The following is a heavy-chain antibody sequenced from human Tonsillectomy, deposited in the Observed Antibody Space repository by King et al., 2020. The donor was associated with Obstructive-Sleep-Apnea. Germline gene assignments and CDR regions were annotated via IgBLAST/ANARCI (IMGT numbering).Heavy chain of an antibody. D-gene: IGHD3-10*01. V-gene: IGHV5-51*01. Sequence: QLVQSGAEVKKPGESLKISCKGSGYSFTSYWIGWVRQMPGKGLEWMGIIYPGDSDTRYSPSFQGQVTISADKSISTAYLQWGSLKASDTAMYYCARLMVRGVIRYNWFDPWGQGTLVTVSS. CDR3: ARLMVRGVIRYNWFDP. CDR1: GYSFTSYW. CDR2: IYPGDSDT. J-gene: IGHJ5*02.